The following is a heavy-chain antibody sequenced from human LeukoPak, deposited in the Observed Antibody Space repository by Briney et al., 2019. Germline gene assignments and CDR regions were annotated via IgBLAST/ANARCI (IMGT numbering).Heavy chain of an antibody. Sequence: SETLSLTCAVYGGSFSGYYWSWIRQPPGKGLEWIGEINHSGSTNYNPSLKSRVTISVDTSKNQFSLKLSSVTAADTAVYYCARPGGGYGAFDIWGQGTMVTVSS. V-gene: IGHV4-34*01. CDR2: INHSGST. J-gene: IGHJ3*02. CDR1: GGSFSGYY. CDR3: ARPGGGYGAFDI. D-gene: IGHD5-12*01.